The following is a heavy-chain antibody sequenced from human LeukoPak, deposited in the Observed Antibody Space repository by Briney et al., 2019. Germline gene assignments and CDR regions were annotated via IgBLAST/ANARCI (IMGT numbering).Heavy chain of an antibody. D-gene: IGHD1-26*01. CDR1: GYTFTSYD. Sequence: ASVTVSCKASGYTFTSYDINWVRQATGQGLEWMGWMNPNSGNTGYAQKFQGRVTMTRNTSISTAYMELSSLRSEDTAVHYCAAVQLKLYSGSYQGWFDPWGQGTLVTVSS. CDR3: AAVQLKLYSGSYQGWFDP. CDR2: MNPNSGNT. V-gene: IGHV1-8*01. J-gene: IGHJ5*02.